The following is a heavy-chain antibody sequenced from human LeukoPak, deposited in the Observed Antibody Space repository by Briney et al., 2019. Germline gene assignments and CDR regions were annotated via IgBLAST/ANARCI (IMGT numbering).Heavy chain of an antibody. D-gene: IGHD4-11*01. V-gene: IGHV3-33*08. CDR2: IWYGGSNK. Sequence: PGGSLRLSCAASGFTFSSYGMHWGRQAPGKGLEWVAVIWYGGSNKNYVDSVKGRFTISRDNSKNTLYLQMNSLRAEDTAVYYCAKTTVPYYYYYYMDVWGKGTTVTVSS. CDR3: AKTTVPYYYYYYMDV. CDR1: GFTFSSYG. J-gene: IGHJ6*03.